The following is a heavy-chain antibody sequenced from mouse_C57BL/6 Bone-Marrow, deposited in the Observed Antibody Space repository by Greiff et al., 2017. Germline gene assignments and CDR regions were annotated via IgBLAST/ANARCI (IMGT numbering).Heavy chain of an antibody. D-gene: IGHD2-4*01. J-gene: IGHJ3*01. CDR3: ARGGLLGLRRFAY. CDR1: GYSITSGYY. CDR2: ISYDGSN. Sequence: ESGPGLVKPSQSLSLTCSVTGYSITSGYYWNWIRQFPGNKLEWMGYISYDGSNNYNPSLKNRISITRDTSKNQFFLKLNSVTTEDTATYYCARGGLLGLRRFAYWGQGTLVTVSA. V-gene: IGHV3-6*01.